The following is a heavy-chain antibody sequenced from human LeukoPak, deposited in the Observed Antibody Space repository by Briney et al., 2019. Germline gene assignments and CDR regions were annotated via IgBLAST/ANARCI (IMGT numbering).Heavy chain of an antibody. V-gene: IGHV3-53*01. D-gene: IGHD3-10*01. CDR3: ARGGFGPSDALDI. J-gene: IGHJ3*02. Sequence: GGSPRLSCAASGFTLSRSAMSWVPHAPGKGLEWGSILYSSGATYYANSVQGRFTISRDNSENKLFLQLNSLSAEDTAGVYCARGGFGPSDALDIWGQGTMVSVSS. CDR2: LYSSGAT. CDR1: GFTLSRSA.